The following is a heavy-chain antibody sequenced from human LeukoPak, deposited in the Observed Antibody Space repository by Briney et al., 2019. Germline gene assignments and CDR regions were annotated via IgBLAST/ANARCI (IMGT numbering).Heavy chain of an antibody. J-gene: IGHJ4*02. Sequence: GGSLRLSCAASGFTFSSYGVHWVRQAPGKGLEWVAVIWYDGSNKYYADSVKGRFTISRDNSKNTLYLQMNSLRAEDTAVYYCARDPTRVGDYGLDYWGQGTLVTVSS. CDR3: ARDPTRVGDYGLDY. CDR1: GFTFSSYG. V-gene: IGHV3-33*01. D-gene: IGHD4-17*01. CDR2: IWYDGSNK.